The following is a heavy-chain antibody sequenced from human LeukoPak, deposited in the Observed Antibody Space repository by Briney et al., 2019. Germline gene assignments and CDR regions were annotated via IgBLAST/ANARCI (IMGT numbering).Heavy chain of an antibody. CDR1: GFAFTNYA. D-gene: IGHD3-16*01. Sequence: GGSLRLSCAASGFAFTNYAMSWVRQAPGKGLEWVSAISGSGGSTYYADSVKGRFTISRDNLKSTLFLQMDSLRAEDTAVYYCAKDPQGDWGQGTLVTVSS. V-gene: IGHV3-23*01. J-gene: IGHJ4*02. CDR2: ISGSGGST. CDR3: AKDPQGD.